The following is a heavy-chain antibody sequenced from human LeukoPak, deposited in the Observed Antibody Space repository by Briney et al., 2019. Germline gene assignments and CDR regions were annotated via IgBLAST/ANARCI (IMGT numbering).Heavy chain of an antibody. D-gene: IGHD5-12*01. Sequence: SETLPLTCAVYGGSFSGYYWSWIRQPPGKGLEWIGEINHSGSTNYNPSLKSRVTISVDTSKNQFSLKLSSVTAADTAVYYCARVDIVATIDYWGQGTLVTVSS. V-gene: IGHV4-34*01. CDR1: GGSFSGYY. J-gene: IGHJ4*02. CDR2: INHSGST. CDR3: ARVDIVATIDY.